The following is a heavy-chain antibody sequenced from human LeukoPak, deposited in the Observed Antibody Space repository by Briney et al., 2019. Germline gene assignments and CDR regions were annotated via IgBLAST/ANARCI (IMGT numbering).Heavy chain of an antibody. CDR2: IYTSGST. V-gene: IGHV4-61*02. Sequence: SETLSLTCTVPGGSISSGSYYWRWLRQPAGKGLEWIGRIYTSGSTNYNPSLKSRVTISVDTSKNQFSLKLSSVTAADTAVYYCASGTYYYYYMDVWGKGTTVTVSS. J-gene: IGHJ6*03. D-gene: IGHD6-13*01. CDR1: GGSISSGSYY. CDR3: ASGTYYYYYMDV.